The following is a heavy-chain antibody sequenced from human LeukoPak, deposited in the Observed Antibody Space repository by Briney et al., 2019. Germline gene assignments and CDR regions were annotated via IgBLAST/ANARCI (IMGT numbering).Heavy chain of an antibody. CDR2: IYYSGST. D-gene: IGHD2-8*01. Sequence: SETLSLTCTVSGGSISSYYWSWIRQPPGKGLEWIGYIYYSGSTNYSPSLKSRVTISVDTSKNQFSLKLSSVTAADTAVYYCARDLDGTNHFDFWGQGTLVTVSS. V-gene: IGHV4-59*12. CDR1: GGSISSYY. J-gene: IGHJ4*02. CDR3: ARDLDGTNHFDF.